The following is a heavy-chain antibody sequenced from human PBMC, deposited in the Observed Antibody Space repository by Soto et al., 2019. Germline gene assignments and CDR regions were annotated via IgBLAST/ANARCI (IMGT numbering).Heavy chain of an antibody. D-gene: IGHD2-21*01. CDR1: GGSISSGGYY. J-gene: IGHJ6*02. V-gene: IGHV4-31*03. CDR3: AASCVGCGGFNYYGMDV. Sequence: QVQLLESGPGLVKPSQTLSLTCTVSGGSISSGGYYWNWIRQHPGKGLEWIGYIYYSGTTYYNPSLKSRVTISVDTSKNQFSLKLSSVTAADTAVYYCAASCVGCGGFNYYGMDVWGQGTTVTVSS. CDR2: IYYSGTT.